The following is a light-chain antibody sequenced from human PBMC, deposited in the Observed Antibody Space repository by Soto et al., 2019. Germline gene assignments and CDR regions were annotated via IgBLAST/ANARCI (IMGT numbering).Light chain of an antibody. CDR2: DAS. CDR3: QQYNNFRWT. V-gene: IGKV1D-13*01. Sequence: QMTQSPTSLSASVGDRVTITCQASQDINKNLIWYQQKPGKAPKLLIYDASTLESGVPLRFSGSGSGTEFTLTISSLQPDDVATYYCQQYNNFRWTFGQGTKVDIK. CDR1: QDINKN. J-gene: IGKJ1*01.